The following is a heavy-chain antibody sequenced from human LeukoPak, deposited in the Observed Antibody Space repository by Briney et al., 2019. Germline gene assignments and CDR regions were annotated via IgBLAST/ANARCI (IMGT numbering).Heavy chain of an antibody. CDR2: ISTSSNRI. D-gene: IGHD6-19*01. Sequence: GGSLRLSCAASGFTFSSYGVNGVRQATGKGLEWVSYISTSSNRIDYADSVKGRFTMSRDNAKNLLYLQMNSLRDEDTAMYYCARVSAPGTSGWYFGYWGQGTPVTVSS. V-gene: IGHV3-48*02. CDR1: GFTFSSYG. CDR3: ARVSAPGTSGWYFGY. J-gene: IGHJ4*02.